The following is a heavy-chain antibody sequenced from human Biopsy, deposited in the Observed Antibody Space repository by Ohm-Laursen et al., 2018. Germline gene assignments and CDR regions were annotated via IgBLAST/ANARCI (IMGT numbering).Heavy chain of an antibody. J-gene: IGHJ3*02. Sequence: TLSLTCTVSGDSVSSGSFYWTWLRQPPGQGLEYIGYIYDRGSTANYNPSLEIRVTMSVDMPKNQFSLNLRSVTAADTAVYYCARGTGRYYVYGAFDIWGQGTVVTVSS. CDR3: ARGTGRYYVYGAFDI. D-gene: IGHD1-26*01. V-gene: IGHV4-61*01. CDR1: GDSVSSGSFY. CDR2: IYDRGSTA.